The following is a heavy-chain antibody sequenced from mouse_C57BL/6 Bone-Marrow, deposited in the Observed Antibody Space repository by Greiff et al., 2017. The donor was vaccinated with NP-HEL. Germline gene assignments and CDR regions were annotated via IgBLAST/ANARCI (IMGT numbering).Heavy chain of an antibody. Sequence: VHVKQSGAELVRPGASVKLSCTASGFNIKDDYMHWVKPRPEQGLEWIGWIDPENGDTEYASKFQGKATITADTSSNTAYLQLSSLTSEDTAVYYCTTANWDGFDYWGQGTTLTVSS. V-gene: IGHV14-4*01. J-gene: IGHJ2*01. CDR1: GFNIKDDY. D-gene: IGHD4-1*01. CDR3: TTANWDGFDY. CDR2: IDPENGDT.